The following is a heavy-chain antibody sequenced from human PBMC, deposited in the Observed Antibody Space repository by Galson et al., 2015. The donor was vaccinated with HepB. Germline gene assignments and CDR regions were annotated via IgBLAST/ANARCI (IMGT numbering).Heavy chain of an antibody. CDR2: IIPILGTA. V-gene: IGHV1-69*08. CDR1: GGTFSSYT. J-gene: IGHJ2*01. D-gene: IGHD2-2*01. CDR3: ARGYCSSTSCFSYWYFDL. Sequence: SVKVSCKASGGTFSSYTISWVRQAPGQGLEWMGRIIPILGTANYAQKFQGRVTITADKSTSTAYMELSSLRSEDTAVYYCARGYCSSTSCFSYWYFDLWGRGTLVTVSS.